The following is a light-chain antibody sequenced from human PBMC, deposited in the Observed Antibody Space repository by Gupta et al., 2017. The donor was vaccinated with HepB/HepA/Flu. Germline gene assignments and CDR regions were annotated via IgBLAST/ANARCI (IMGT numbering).Light chain of an antibody. CDR3: QAFDSKTVV. J-gene: IGLJ2*01. Sequence: SYALTQPPSVSVSPGQTASITCSGDKLGDKYVQWYQQKPGQSPVLVIYQDEKRPSGIPERFSGFNSENTSTLTISGTQGMDEADYYCQAFDSKTVVFGGGTKLTV. V-gene: IGLV3-1*01. CDR1: KLGDKY. CDR2: QDE.